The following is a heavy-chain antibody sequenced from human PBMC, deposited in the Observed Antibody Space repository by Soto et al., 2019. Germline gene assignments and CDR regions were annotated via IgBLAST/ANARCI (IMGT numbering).Heavy chain of an antibody. V-gene: IGHV4-30-2*01. D-gene: IGHD2-21*01. J-gene: IGHJ4*02. CDR2: IYHSGST. CDR1: GGSISSGGYS. CDR3: ARGDETTYREDYFDY. Sequence: QLQLQESGSGLVKPSQTLSLTCAVSGGSISSGGYSWSWIRQPPGKGLEWIGYIYHSGSTYYNPSLKSRVTISVDRSKNQFSLKLSSVTAADTAVYYCARGDETTYREDYFDYWGQGTLVTVSS.